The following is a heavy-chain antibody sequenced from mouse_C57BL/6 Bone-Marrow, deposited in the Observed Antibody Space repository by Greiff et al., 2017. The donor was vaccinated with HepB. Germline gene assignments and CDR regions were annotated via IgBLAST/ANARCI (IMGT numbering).Heavy chain of an antibody. V-gene: IGHV3-6*01. CDR3: ARDGLLPFAY. CDR1: GYSITSGYY. D-gene: IGHD2-10*01. J-gene: IGHJ3*01. CDR2: ISYDGSN. Sequence: DVKLQESGPGLVKPSQSLSLTCSVTGYSITSGYYWNWIRQFPGNKLEWMGYISYDGSNNYNPSLKNRISITRDTSKNQFFLKLNSVTTEDTATYYCARDGLLPFAYWGQGTLVTVSA.